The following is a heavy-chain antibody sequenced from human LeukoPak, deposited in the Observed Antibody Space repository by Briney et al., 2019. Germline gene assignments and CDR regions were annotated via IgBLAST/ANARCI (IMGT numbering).Heavy chain of an antibody. CDR3: ARLGIQLWYHFDY. V-gene: IGHV4-39*01. J-gene: IGHJ4*02. CDR2: ISYNGST. Sequence: PSETLSLTCTVSSGSISSTSYYWGWVRQPPGKGREWIGTISYNGSTYYNLSLKSRVTSSVHTSKNQFSLKLSSVTAADTAVYYCARLGIQLWYHFDYWGRGTLVTVSS. CDR1: SGSISSTSYY. D-gene: IGHD5-18*01.